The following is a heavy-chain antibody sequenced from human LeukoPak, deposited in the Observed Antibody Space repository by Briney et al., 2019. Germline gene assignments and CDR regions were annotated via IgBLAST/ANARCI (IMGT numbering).Heavy chain of an antibody. Sequence: GGSLTLSCAASGFTFSSYGLHWVRQAPGKGLEWVAVIWYDGSNKYYADSVKGRFTISRDNSKNTLYLQMNSLRAEDTAVYYCARTDSYGELDYWGQGTLLTVSS. CDR3: ARTDSYGELDY. D-gene: IGHD4-17*01. CDR2: IWYDGSNK. V-gene: IGHV3-33*08. CDR1: GFTFSSYG. J-gene: IGHJ4*02.